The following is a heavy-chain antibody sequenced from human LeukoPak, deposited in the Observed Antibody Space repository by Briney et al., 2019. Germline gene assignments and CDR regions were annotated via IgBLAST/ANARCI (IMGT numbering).Heavy chain of an antibody. Sequence: PGGSLRLSCAASGFTYISYAMSWVRQAPGKGLEWVSGISGSGGSTHYADSVKGRFTISRDNSENTLYLQMNSLRAEDTAVYYCAKALRAYYFDYWGQGTLVTVSS. J-gene: IGHJ4*02. CDR1: GFTYISYA. V-gene: IGHV3-23*01. CDR3: AKALRAYYFDY. CDR2: ISGSGGST.